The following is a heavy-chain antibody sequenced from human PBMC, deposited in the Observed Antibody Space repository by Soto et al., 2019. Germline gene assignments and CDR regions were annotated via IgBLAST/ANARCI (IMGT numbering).Heavy chain of an antibody. CDR1: GFSFSSNT. Sequence: EVQLVESGGGLVKPGESLRLSCAASGFSFSSNTMNWVRQAPGKGLQWVSSITNRGTHTYSADSVKGRFTISRDNDKNSLYLQMNNLRAEDTAIYFCARAHEVAWFDSWGLGTLVTVTS. CDR3: ARAHEVAWFDS. J-gene: IGHJ5*01. V-gene: IGHV3-21*01. CDR2: ITNRGTHT. D-gene: IGHD2-15*01.